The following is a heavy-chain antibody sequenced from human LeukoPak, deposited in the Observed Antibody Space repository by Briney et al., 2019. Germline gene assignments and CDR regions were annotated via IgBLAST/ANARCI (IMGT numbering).Heavy chain of an antibody. CDR3: TTSGTPFEY. J-gene: IGHJ4*02. CDR2: IKNKGDGGTT. Sequence: GGSLGLSCAASGFTFNKAWMSWVRLAPGKGLEWVGRIKNKGDGGTTDYAAPVKGRFTVSRDDSKSTLYLQMNSLKTEDTAVYYCTTSGTPFEYWGQGTLVTVSS. D-gene: IGHD3-10*01. V-gene: IGHV3-15*01. CDR1: GFTFNKAW.